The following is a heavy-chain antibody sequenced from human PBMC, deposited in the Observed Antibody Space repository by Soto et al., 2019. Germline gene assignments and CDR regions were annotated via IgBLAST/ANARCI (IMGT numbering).Heavy chain of an antibody. CDR1: GFIFTNFW. J-gene: IGHJ4*02. V-gene: IGHV3-74*01. D-gene: IGHD6-13*01. CDR2: IDTSGSST. Sequence: GGSLRLSCEASGFIFTNFWMHWVRQVPGKGLVWVSRIDTSGSSTSYADSVKGRFTISRDNAKNTVSLQMNSLRAEGTGVYYCAKDSWYFDLWSQGSLVTVYS. CDR3: AKDSWYFDL.